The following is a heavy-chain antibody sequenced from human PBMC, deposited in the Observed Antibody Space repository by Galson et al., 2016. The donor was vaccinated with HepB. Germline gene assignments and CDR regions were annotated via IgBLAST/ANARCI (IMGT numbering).Heavy chain of an antibody. V-gene: IGHV3-43D*04. CDR3: AKELSPYYDFWSGYYYGMDV. D-gene: IGHD3-3*01. J-gene: IGHJ6*02. CDR1: GFSFDDYA. Sequence: SLRLSCAASGFSFDDYAMHWVRQLPGKGLEWVSLISSNGGTLYYADSVKGRFTISRDNSKNSLYLQMNSLRAEDTALYYCAKELSPYYDFWSGYYYGMDVWGQGTTVTVSS. CDR2: ISSNGGTL.